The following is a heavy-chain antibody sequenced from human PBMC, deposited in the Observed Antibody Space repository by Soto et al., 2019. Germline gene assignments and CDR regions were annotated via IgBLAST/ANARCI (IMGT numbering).Heavy chain of an antibody. V-gene: IGHV3-66*01. Sequence: EVQLVESGGGLVQPGGSLRLSCAASGFTVSSNYMSWVRQAPGKGLEWVSVIYSGGSRYYADSVKGRFTISRDKSKNTLYLQMNSMRAEDTAVYYCARGPHYDFWSGYFDPWGQGTLVTVSS. D-gene: IGHD3-3*01. CDR3: ARGPHYDFWSGYFDP. CDR1: GFTVSSNY. J-gene: IGHJ4*02. CDR2: IYSGGSR.